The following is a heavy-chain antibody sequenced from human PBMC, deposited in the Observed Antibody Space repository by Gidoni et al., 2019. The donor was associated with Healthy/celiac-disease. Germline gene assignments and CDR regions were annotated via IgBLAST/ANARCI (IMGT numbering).Heavy chain of an antibody. D-gene: IGHD6-13*01. CDR2: IYRGDSDT. CDR3: ARGYSSSWTYYFDY. CDR1: GYSFTSYC. V-gene: IGHV5-51*01. J-gene: IGHJ4*02. Sequence: EVQLVHSGAEVKTPGESLKFSCQAPGYSFTSYCIGWVRQMPGKGLEWMGIIYRGDSDTRYRPSFRGQVTISADKSISTAYQQWSSLKASDTAMYYGARGYSSSWTYYFDYWGQGTLVTVSS.